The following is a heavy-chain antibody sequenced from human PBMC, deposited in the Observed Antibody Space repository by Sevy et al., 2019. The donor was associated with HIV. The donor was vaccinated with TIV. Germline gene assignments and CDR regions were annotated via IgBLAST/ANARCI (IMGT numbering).Heavy chain of an antibody. CDR1: GFTFRSYE. Sequence: GGSLRLSCEASGFTFRSYEMNWVRQAPGKGLEWVSYISNSGTSMYYSDSVKGRFTISRDNARNSLYLQMNSLRAEDTAVYYCAIDLPPCATTVAHFDCWGQGTLVTVSS. J-gene: IGHJ4*02. CDR3: AIDLPPCATTVAHFDC. CDR2: ISNSGTSM. D-gene: IGHD4-17*01. V-gene: IGHV3-48*03.